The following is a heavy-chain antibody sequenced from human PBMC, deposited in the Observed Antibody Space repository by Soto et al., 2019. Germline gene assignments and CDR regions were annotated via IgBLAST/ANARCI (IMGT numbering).Heavy chain of an antibody. Sequence: QVQLVESGGGVVQPGAYLRLSCEASGFDFSSYAMHWVRQAPGKGLEWVGVISYDGNYIYYADSVKGRFTISRDNSKNTLYVQVNSLRPEDTAVYYCAKGILSATIGPYAMDVWGQGTTVTVSS. D-gene: IGHD3-16*01. V-gene: IGHV3-30*18. CDR3: AKGILSATIGPYAMDV. CDR1: GFDFSSYA. CDR2: ISYDGNYI. J-gene: IGHJ6*02.